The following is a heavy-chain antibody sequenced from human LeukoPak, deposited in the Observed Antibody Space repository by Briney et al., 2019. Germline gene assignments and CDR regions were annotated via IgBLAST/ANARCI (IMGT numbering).Heavy chain of an antibody. CDR3: ARVPRSGGGTYFDY. Sequence: GGSLILXCAAPGFIVSSNYIRWGRQAPGKGLEWVSVFYSGGNTYYVDSVKGRFTISRDNSKNTLYFQMNSLRAEDTDVYYCARVPRSGGGTYFDYWGQGTLVTVSS. D-gene: IGHD2-15*01. V-gene: IGHV3-53*01. CDR2: FYSGGNT. CDR1: GFIVSSNY. J-gene: IGHJ4*02.